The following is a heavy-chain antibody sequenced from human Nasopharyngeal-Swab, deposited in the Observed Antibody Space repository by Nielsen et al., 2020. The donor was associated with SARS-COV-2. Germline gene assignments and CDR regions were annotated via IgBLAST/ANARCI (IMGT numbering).Heavy chain of an antibody. J-gene: IGHJ6*02. V-gene: IGHV1-18*01. CDR2: ISAYNGNT. Sequence: ASVKVSCKASGYTFTSYGISWVRQAPGQGLEWMGWISAYNGNTNYAQKLQGRVTMTTDTSTSTAYMELRSLRYDDTAVYYCARDSDYEDIGPSYYYYYGMDVWGQGTTVTVSS. CDR3: ARDSDYEDIGPSYYYYYGMDV. D-gene: IGHD2-15*01. CDR1: GYTFTSYG.